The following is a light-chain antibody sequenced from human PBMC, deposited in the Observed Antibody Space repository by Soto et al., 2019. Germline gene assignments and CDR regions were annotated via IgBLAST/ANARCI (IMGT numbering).Light chain of an antibody. J-gene: IGKJ2*01. CDR1: QSISSY. V-gene: IGKV1-39*01. Sequence: DIQMTQSPSSLSASVGDRVTITCRASQSISSYLNWYQQKPGKAPKLLIYAASSLQSGVPSRFSDSVSATDFTLTISSLQPEDFEIYYCLHSYSILYTFGQGTKLEIK. CDR3: LHSYSILYT. CDR2: AAS.